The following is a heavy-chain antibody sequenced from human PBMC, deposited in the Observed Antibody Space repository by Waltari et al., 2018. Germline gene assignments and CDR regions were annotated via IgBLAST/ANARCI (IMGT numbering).Heavy chain of an antibody. D-gene: IGHD4-17*01. CDR1: GYTFTDYA. CDR3: ARVRLGLTSRLDV. Sequence: QVQLAQSGSELKEPGASVKVSCRTSGYTFTDYAINWVRQAPGQGLEWMGWINTNHGHPPHVQGFTGRFVYTLDTSVSTTYLQITGLKAEDTAVDFCARVRLGLTSRLDVWGQGTTVTISS. CDR2: INTNHGHP. V-gene: IGHV7-4-1*02. J-gene: IGHJ6*02.